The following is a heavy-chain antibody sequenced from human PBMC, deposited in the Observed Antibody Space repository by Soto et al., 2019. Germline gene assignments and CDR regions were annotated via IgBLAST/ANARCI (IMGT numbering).Heavy chain of an antibody. V-gene: IGHV3-11*01. CDR1: GFTFSDYY. J-gene: IGHJ5*02. D-gene: IGHD2-8*01. CDR3: VREFAMVLGVPNWFDP. CDR2: ISNGGSTM. Sequence: GGSLRLSCAASGFTFSDYYMTWVRQAPGKGLEVVLYISNGGSTMYYADSVKGRFTISRDNAKNSLYLQMSSLRAEDTAVYYCVREFAMVLGVPNWFDPWGQGTLVTVSS.